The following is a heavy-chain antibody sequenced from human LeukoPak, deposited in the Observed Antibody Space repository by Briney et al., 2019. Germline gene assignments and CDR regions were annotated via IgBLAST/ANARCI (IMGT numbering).Heavy chain of an antibody. CDR2: IKQDGSEN. Sequence: GGSLRLSCTASGFTFGDYAMSWVRQAPGKGLEWVANIKQDGSENYYVDSVKGRFTISRDNAKNSLYLQMNSLRAEDTAVYYCAREFGLDYDYVWGSYPPDAFDIWGQGTMVTVSS. CDR1: GFTFGDYA. D-gene: IGHD3-16*02. J-gene: IGHJ3*02. V-gene: IGHV3-7*01. CDR3: AREFGLDYDYVWGSYPPDAFDI.